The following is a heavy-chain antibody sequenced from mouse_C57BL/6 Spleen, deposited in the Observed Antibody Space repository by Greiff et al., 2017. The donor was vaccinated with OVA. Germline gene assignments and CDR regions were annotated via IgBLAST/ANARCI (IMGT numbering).Heavy chain of an antibody. D-gene: IGHD1-1*01. J-gene: IGHJ2*01. CDR3: ARSDYGSSYFDY. CDR1: GYTFTDYN. Sequence: VQLQESGPELVKPGASVKIPCKASGYTFTDYNMDWVKQSHGKSLEWIGDINPNNGGTIYNQKFKGKATLTVDQSSSTAYMELRSLTSEDTAVYYCARSDYGSSYFDYWGQGTTLTVSS. V-gene: IGHV1-18*01. CDR2: INPNNGGT.